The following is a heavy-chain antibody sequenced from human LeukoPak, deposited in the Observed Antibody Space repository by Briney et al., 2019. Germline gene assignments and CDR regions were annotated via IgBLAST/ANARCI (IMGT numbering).Heavy chain of an antibody. CDR1: GFTFSSYW. CDR3: ARELRYFDWLKHDY. Sequence: GGSLRLSCAASGFTFSSYWMSWVRQAPGKGLEWVANIKQDGSEKYYVDSVKGRFTTSRDNAKNSLYLQMNSLRAEDTAVYYCARELRYFDWLKHDYWGQGTLVTVSS. CDR2: IKQDGSEK. J-gene: IGHJ4*02. D-gene: IGHD3-9*01. V-gene: IGHV3-7*01.